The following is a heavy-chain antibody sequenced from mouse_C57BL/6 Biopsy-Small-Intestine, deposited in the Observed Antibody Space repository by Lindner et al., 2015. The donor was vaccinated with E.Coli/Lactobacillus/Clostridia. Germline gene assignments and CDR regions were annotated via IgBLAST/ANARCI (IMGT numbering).Heavy chain of an antibody. V-gene: IGHV1-18*01. D-gene: IGHD6-1*01. J-gene: IGHJ3*01. Sequence: VQLQESGPELVRPGTSVKITCKTSGYTFTDYNLDWVKQSHGKSLEWIGHINPYNGDTFYNQKIKDKATLTVDKSSSTAYMELRGLTSDDTAVYYCATQLTYWGQGTLVTVSA. CDR2: INPYNGDT. CDR3: ATQLTY. CDR1: GYTFTDYN.